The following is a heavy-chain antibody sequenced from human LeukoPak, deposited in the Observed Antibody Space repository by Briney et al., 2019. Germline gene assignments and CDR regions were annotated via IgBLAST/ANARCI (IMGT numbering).Heavy chain of an antibody. Sequence: SVKVSCKASGGTFSSYAISWVRQAPGQGLEWMGGIIPIFGTANYAQKFQGRVTITADESTSTAYMELSSLRSEDTAVYYCATVSHKWLTSPYFDYWGQGTLVTVSS. CDR3: ATVSHKWLTSPYFDY. J-gene: IGHJ4*02. CDR1: GGTFSSYA. V-gene: IGHV1-69*01. D-gene: IGHD2-8*01. CDR2: IIPIFGTA.